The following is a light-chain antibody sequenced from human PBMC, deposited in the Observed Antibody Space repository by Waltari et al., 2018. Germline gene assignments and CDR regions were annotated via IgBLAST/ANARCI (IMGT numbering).Light chain of an antibody. V-gene: IGKV1-12*01. J-gene: IGKJ4*01. CDR2: GAS. CDR1: QGIANW. CDR3: QQAYSLPLA. Sequence: DIHLTQSPSTVSPSVGDRVSLTCRASQGIANWLAWYQQKPGKAPNLLIYGASILQSGVPPRFSASGSGADFTLTISSLQPEDFATYYCQQAYSLPLAFGGGTKVEI.